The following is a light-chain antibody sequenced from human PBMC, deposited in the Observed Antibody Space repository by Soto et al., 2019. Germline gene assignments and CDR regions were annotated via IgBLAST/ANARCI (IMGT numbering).Light chain of an antibody. J-gene: IGLJ2*01. V-gene: IGLV1-47*01. Sequence: QAVVTQPPSASGTPGQRVTISCSGSSSNIGSNYVYWYQQLPGTAPKLLIYKNYQRPSGVPDRFSGSKSGTSASLAISGLRPEDEADYYCAAWDDSLSGLFGGGTQLTVL. CDR3: AAWDDSLSGL. CDR2: KNY. CDR1: SSNIGSNY.